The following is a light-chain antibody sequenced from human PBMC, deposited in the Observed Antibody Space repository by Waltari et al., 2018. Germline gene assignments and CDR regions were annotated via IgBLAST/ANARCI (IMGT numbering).Light chain of an antibody. CDR2: EVT. V-gene: IGLV2-14*01. CDR3: SSYRSRNTPVL. J-gene: IGLJ3*02. Sequence: QSALTQPASVSGSPGQSITISCTGTSSDIGAYNYVSWYQQHPGKAPRLMISEVTKRPPGRPDGFSGSKSGNTASLRISGLQAEDEADYYCSSYRSRNTPVLFGGGTTLTVV. CDR1: SSDIGAYNY.